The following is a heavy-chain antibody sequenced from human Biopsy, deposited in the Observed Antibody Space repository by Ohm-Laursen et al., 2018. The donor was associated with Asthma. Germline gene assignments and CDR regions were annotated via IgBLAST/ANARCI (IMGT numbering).Heavy chain of an antibody. D-gene: IGHD2-21*02. Sequence: TLSLTCTVFGGSINNFYWSWIRQPPGKGLESIGHVYYSGSTNYNPSLKSRVTISIDASKNQFSLKLTSVTAADTAVYYCARGVDRVTGLLDHFDSWGQGTLVTVSS. CDR2: VYYSGST. CDR3: ARGVDRVTGLLDHFDS. CDR1: GGSINNFY. V-gene: IGHV4-59*01. J-gene: IGHJ4*02.